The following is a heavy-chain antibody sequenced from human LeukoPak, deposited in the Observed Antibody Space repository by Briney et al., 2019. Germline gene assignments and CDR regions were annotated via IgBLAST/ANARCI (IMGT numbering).Heavy chain of an antibody. Sequence: ASVKVSCKASGYTFTSYGMIWVRQAPGQGLEWMGWISAYNGNTNYAQKLQGRVTMTTDTSTSTAYMELRSLRSDDTAVYYCARESCSSTSCYGMDVWGQGTTVTVSS. J-gene: IGHJ6*02. V-gene: IGHV1-18*01. CDR3: ARESCSSTSCYGMDV. CDR1: GYTFTSYG. D-gene: IGHD2-2*01. CDR2: ISAYNGNT.